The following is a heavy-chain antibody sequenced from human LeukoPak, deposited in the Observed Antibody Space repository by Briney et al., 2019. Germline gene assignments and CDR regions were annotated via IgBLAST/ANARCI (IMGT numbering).Heavy chain of an antibody. V-gene: IGHV1-46*01. CDR3: ARDRVYYYDSSGHGYNAFDI. D-gene: IGHD3-22*01. CDR2: INPSGGST. Sequence: ASVKVSCKASGYTFTSYYMHWVRQAPGQGLEWMGIINPSGGSTSYPQKFQGRVTMTRDTSTSTVYMDLSSLRSEDTAVYYCARDRVYYYDSSGHGYNAFDIWGQGTMVTVSS. CDR1: GYTFTSYY. J-gene: IGHJ3*02.